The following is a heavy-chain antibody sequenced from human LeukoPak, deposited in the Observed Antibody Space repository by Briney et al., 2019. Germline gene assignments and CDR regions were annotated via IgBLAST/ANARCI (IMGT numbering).Heavy chain of an antibody. CDR2: INPNSGGT. CDR3: ARGPRMVRGVISTGLYYFDY. D-gene: IGHD3-10*01. V-gene: IGHV1-2*02. J-gene: IGHJ4*02. CDR1: GYTFTGYY. Sequence: ASVKVSCKASGYTFTGYYMHWVLQAPGQGLEWMGWINPNSGGTNYAQKFQGRVTMTRDTSISTAYMELSRLRSADTAVYYCARGPRMVRGVISTGLYYFDYWGQGTLVTVSS.